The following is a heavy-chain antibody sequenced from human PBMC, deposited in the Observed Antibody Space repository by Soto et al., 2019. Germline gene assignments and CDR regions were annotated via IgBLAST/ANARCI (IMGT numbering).Heavy chain of an antibody. Sequence: EVQLVESGGGLVQPGGSLKLSCAASGFTFSGSAMHWVRQASGKGLEWVGRIRSKANSYATAYAASVKGRFTISRDDSKNTAYLQMNSLKTEDTAVYYCTRTAVAGTGDDWFDPWGQGTLVTVSS. CDR1: GFTFSGSA. CDR3: TRTAVAGTGDDWFDP. J-gene: IGHJ5*02. D-gene: IGHD6-19*01. CDR2: IRSKANSYAT. V-gene: IGHV3-73*02.